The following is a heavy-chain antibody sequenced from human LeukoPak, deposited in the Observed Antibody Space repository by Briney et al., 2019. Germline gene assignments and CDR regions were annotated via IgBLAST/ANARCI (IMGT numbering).Heavy chain of an antibody. J-gene: IGHJ6*03. CDR1: GYSISSGYY. D-gene: IGHD6-13*01. V-gene: IGHV4-38-2*02. CDR2: IYHSGST. CDR3: ARGRVSSSSWYSTYYYYFYMDV. Sequence: SETLSLTCTVSGYSISSGYYWGWIRQPPGKGLEWIGSIYHSGSTYYNPSLKSRVTISVDTSKNQFSLKLSSVTAADTAVYFWARGRVSSSSWYSTYYYYFYMDVWGKGTTVTVSS.